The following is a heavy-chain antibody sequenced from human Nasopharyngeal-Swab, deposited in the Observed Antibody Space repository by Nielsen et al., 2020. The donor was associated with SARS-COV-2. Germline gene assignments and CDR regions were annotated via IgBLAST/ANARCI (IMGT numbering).Heavy chain of an antibody. D-gene: IGHD5-24*01. V-gene: IGHV4-38-2*02. J-gene: IGHJ6*03. Sequence: SETLSLTCTVSGYSISSGYYWGWIRQPPGKGLEWIGSIYHSGSTYYNPSLKSRVTISVDTSKNQFSLKLSSVTAADTAVYYCARVLYNYYYYYYYMDVWGKGTTVTVSS. CDR3: ARVLYNYYYYYYYMDV. CDR1: GYSISSGYY. CDR2: IYHSGST.